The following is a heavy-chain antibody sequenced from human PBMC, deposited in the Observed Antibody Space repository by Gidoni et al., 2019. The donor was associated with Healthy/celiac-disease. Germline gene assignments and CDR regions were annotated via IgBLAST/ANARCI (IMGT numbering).Heavy chain of an antibody. J-gene: IGHJ4*02. D-gene: IGHD5-18*01. V-gene: IGHV3-33*01. CDR2: IWYDGSNK. Sequence: QVQLVESGGGVVQPGRSLRLSCAASGFTVSSYGMHWVRQAPGKGLEWVAVIWYDGSNKYYADSVKGRFTISRDNSKNTLYLQMNSLRAEDTAVYYCARGFYTAMVTGFDYWGQGTLVTVSS. CDR1: GFTVSSYG. CDR3: ARGFYTAMVTGFDY.